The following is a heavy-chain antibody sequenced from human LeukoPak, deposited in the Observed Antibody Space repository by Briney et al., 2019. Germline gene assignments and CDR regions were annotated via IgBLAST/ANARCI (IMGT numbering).Heavy chain of an antibody. V-gene: IGHV1-69*08. CDR1: GGTFSSYT. CDR3: ARGYCSSTSCYAGGYYYYMDV. Sequence: SVKVSCKASGGTFSSYTISWVRQAPGQGLEWMGRIIPILGTANYAQKFQGRVTITADKSTSTAYMELSSLRSEDTAVYYCARGYCSSTSCYAGGYYYYMDVWGKGTTVTVSS. J-gene: IGHJ6*03. D-gene: IGHD2-2*01. CDR2: IIPILGTA.